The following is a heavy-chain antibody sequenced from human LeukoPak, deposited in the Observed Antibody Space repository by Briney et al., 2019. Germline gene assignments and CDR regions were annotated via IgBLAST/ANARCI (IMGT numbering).Heavy chain of an antibody. CDR2: ISGSGGTT. CDR1: GFTFSNYA. Sequence: GGSLRLSCAASGFTFSNYARSWVRQAPGKGLEWVSVISGSGGTTYSADSVKGRFTISRDNSKNTLYLQMNSLRAEDTAAYYCARERGSSGGNTNGYFDYWGQGARVTVSS. D-gene: IGHD4-23*01. J-gene: IGHJ4*02. CDR3: ARERGSSGGNTNGYFDY. V-gene: IGHV3-23*01.